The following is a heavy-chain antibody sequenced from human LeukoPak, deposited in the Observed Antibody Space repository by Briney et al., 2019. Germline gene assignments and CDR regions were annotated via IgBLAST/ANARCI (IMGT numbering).Heavy chain of an antibody. CDR2: IRSKANSYAT. D-gene: IGHD2-2*01. CDR1: GFTFSGSA. V-gene: IGHV3-73*01. Sequence: GGSLKLSCAASGFTFSGSAMHWVRQASGKGLEWVGRIRSKANSYATAYAASVKGRFTISRDDSKNTAYLQMNSLKTEDTAVYYCTRHSDVVPAAISPYYYYYMDVWGKGTTVTVSS. J-gene: IGHJ6*03. CDR3: TRHSDVVPAAISPYYYYYMDV.